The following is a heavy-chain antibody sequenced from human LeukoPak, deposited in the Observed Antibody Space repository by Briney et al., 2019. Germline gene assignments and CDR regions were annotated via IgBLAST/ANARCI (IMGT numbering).Heavy chain of an antibody. CDR1: GFTVSSKY. Sequence: GGSLRLSCVASGFTVSSKYMSWVRQAPGKGLEWVSGISGSGGSTNYADSVKGRFTISRDNSKNTLYLQMNSLRAEDTAVFYCAKDPSGRYYFDYWGRGTLVTVSS. D-gene: IGHD6-19*01. CDR2: ISGSGGST. J-gene: IGHJ4*02. CDR3: AKDPSGRYYFDY. V-gene: IGHV3-23*01.